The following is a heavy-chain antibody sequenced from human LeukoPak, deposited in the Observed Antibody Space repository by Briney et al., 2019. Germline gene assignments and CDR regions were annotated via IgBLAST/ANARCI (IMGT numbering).Heavy chain of an antibody. V-gene: IGHV3-53*01. CDR1: GFTVSSNY. J-gene: IGHJ6*03. CDR3: ARLDTALVSYYYYYFMDV. CDR2: IYSGGST. D-gene: IGHD5-18*01. Sequence: GGSLRLSCAASGFTVSSNYMSWVRQAPGKGLEWVSLIYSGGSTYYADYVKGRFTISRDNSKNTLYLQMNSLRAEDTAVYYCARLDTALVSYYYYYFMDVWGKGTTVTVSS.